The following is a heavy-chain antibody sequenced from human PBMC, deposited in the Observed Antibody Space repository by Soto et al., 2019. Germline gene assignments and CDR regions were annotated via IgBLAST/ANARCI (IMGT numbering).Heavy chain of an antibody. V-gene: IGHV1-3*01. CDR2: IHAGNGNT. CDR3: ARSPRSGGNYYYAMDV. CDR1: GYTFANYA. D-gene: IGHD3-3*01. Sequence: ASVKVSCKASGYTFANYAIHWVRQARGQRLEWMGWIHAGNGNTIYSEKFQGRVTIARDTSANTAYMELSSLGSEDTTVYYCARSPRSGGNYYYAMDVWGQGTTVTVSS. J-gene: IGHJ6*02.